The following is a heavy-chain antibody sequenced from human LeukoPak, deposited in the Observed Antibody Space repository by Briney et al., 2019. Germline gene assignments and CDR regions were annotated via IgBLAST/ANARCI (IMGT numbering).Heavy chain of an antibody. Sequence: GGSLRLSCAASGFTFSSYSMNWVRQAPGKGLEWVSSISSSSSYIYYADSVKGRFTISRDNAKNSLYLQMNSLRAEDTAVYYCAKSGGGDYYYYYYMDVWGKGTTVTVSS. J-gene: IGHJ6*03. D-gene: IGHD3-16*01. V-gene: IGHV3-21*01. CDR1: GFTFSSYS. CDR3: AKSGGGDYYYYYYMDV. CDR2: ISSSSSYI.